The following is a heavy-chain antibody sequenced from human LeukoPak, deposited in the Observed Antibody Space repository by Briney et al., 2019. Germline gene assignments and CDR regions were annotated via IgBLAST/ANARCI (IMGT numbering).Heavy chain of an antibody. CDR3: VGWWELIGY. D-gene: IGHD1-26*01. Sequence: GASVKISCKASGYTCTSYDMHWVRQAPGQGLEWMGIINPSGGSTSCAQKFQGRVTMTRDTSTSTVYMELSSLRSEDTAVYYCVGWWELIGYWGQGTLVPVSS. V-gene: IGHV1-46*01. CDR1: GYTCTSYD. J-gene: IGHJ4*02. CDR2: INPSGGST.